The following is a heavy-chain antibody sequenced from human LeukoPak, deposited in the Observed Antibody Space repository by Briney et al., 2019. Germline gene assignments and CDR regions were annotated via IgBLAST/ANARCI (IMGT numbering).Heavy chain of an antibody. J-gene: IGHJ6*03. CDR1: GFTISPYS. CDR3: ARSGRGVDSFYFYMDV. CDR2: ISSSSSTI. V-gene: IGHV3-48*04. Sequence: GGSLRLSCAASGFTISPYSMNWVRQAPGKGLEWVSYISSSSSTIYNADSVKGRFTISRDNAKNSLYLQMNSLRAEDTAVYYCARSGRGVDSFYFYMDVWGKGTTVTVSS. D-gene: IGHD3-10*01.